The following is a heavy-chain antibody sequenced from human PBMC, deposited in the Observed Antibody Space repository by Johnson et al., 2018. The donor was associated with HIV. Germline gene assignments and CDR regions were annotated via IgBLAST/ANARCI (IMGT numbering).Heavy chain of an antibody. Sequence: VQLVESGGGLVQPGGSLRLSCAASGFTFSSYDMHWVRQATGKGLEWVSAIGTAGDTYYPGSVTGRFTISRENAKNSLYLQMNSLRAEDTALYYCARACRDGYTCDAFDIWGQGTMVTVSS. D-gene: IGHD5-24*01. CDR2: IGTAGDT. CDR3: ARACRDGYTCDAFDI. V-gene: IGHV3-13*01. J-gene: IGHJ3*02. CDR1: GFTFSSYD.